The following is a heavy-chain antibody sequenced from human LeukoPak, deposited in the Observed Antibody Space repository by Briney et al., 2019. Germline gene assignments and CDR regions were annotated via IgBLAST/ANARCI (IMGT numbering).Heavy chain of an antibody. Sequence: SETLSLTCTVSGGSISSYYWSWIRQPPGKGLEWIGYIYYSGSTNYNPSPKSRVTISVDTSKNQFSLKLSSVTAADTAVYYCARLPHNDFWSGYRFDPWGQGTLVTVSS. D-gene: IGHD3-3*01. V-gene: IGHV4-59*08. CDR3: ARLPHNDFWSGYRFDP. CDR1: GGSISSYY. CDR2: IYYSGST. J-gene: IGHJ5*02.